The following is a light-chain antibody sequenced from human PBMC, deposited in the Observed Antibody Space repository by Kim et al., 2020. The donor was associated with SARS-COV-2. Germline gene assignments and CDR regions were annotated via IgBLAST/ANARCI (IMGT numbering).Light chain of an antibody. CDR2: GAS. Sequence: PGESVTLSCRASQSVSSSYLTWYQQKPGQAPRLLIYGASTRATGIPARFSGSGSGTDFTLTISSLQPEDFAVYYCQQDYNLPPLTFGGGTKVDIK. V-gene: IGKV3D-7*01. J-gene: IGKJ4*01. CDR1: QSVSSSY. CDR3: QQDYNLPPLT.